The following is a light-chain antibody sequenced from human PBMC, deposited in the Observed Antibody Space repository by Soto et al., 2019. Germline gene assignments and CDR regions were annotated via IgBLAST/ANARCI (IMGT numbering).Light chain of an antibody. CDR3: QKYNSAPLT. V-gene: IGKV1-27*01. CDR2: AAS. J-gene: IGKJ4*01. CDR1: QAISTY. Sequence: DIQMTQSPSSLSASVGHRGTITCRASQAISTYLAWYQQKPGKVPKLLIYAASTLQSGVPSRFSGSGSGTDFTLTISSLQPEDVATYYCQKYNSAPLTFGGGTKVEIK.